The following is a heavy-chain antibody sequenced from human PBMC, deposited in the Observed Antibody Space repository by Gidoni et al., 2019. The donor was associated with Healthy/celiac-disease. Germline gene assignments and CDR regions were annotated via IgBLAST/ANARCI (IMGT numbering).Heavy chain of an antibody. Sequence: QVQLQESGPGLVQPSETLSLTCTVSGGSISSYYWSWIRQPPGKGLEWIGYIYYSGSTNYNPSRKRRDNISGDTSKNQVSLKLSSVTAADTAVYDCERQRKGYYYDSSGYYFDYWGQGTLVTVSS. CDR1: GGSISSYY. D-gene: IGHD3-22*01. CDR3: ERQRKGYYYDSSGYYFDY. J-gene: IGHJ4*02. V-gene: IGHV4-59*08. CDR2: IYYSGST.